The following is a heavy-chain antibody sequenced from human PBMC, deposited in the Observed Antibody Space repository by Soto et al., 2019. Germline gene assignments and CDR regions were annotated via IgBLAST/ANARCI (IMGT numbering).Heavy chain of an antibody. D-gene: IGHD4-17*01. J-gene: IGHJ4*02. CDR3: AKDMKWGGMTTIHYFDS. CDR2: ITANGDNV. CDR1: EFTVDEYA. Sequence: PGGSLRLSCVAPEFTVDEYAMHWVRQAPGKGLEWVSGITANGDNVDYADSVKGRFTVSRDNAKNSLFLQMNSLRPEDTALYYCAKDMKWGGMTTIHYFDSWAQGT. V-gene: IGHV3-9*01.